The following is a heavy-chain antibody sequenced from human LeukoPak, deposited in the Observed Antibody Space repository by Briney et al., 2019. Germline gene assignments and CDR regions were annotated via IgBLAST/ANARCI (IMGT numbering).Heavy chain of an antibody. J-gene: IGHJ5*02. CDR1: DDSFSSHY. D-gene: IGHD3-3*01. V-gene: IGHV4-4*07. CDR2: IYTSGST. CDR3: AREDFWSGSRWFDP. Sequence: PSETLSLTCAVSDDSFSSHYWTWIRQPAGKGLEWIGRIYTSGSTNYNPSLKSRVTMSVDTSKNQFSLKLSSVTAADTAVYYCAREDFWSGSRWFDPWGQGTLVTVSS.